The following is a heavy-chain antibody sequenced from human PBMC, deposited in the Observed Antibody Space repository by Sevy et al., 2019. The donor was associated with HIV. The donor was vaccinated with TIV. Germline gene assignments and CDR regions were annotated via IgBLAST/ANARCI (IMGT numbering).Heavy chain of an antibody. CDR2: ISTSSSYI. D-gene: IGHD1-26*01. Sequence: GGSLRLSCAASGFTFSSYSMNWVRQAPGKGLEWVSSISTSSSYICYADSVKGRFTISRDNAKNSLYLQMNSLRAEDTAVYYCARDEVGGSYWEFDYWGQGTLVTVSS. CDR3: ARDEVGGSYWEFDY. V-gene: IGHV3-21*01. J-gene: IGHJ4*02. CDR1: GFTFSSYS.